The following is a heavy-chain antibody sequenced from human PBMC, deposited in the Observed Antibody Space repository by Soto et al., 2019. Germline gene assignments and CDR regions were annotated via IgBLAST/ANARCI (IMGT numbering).Heavy chain of an antibody. Sequence: QVQLVESGGGVVQPGRSLRLSCAASGFPFSTYGMHWVRQAPGKGLEWVAVIWHDGSNKYYADSVKGRFTISRDNSKNTLCLQMNSLRAEDTAIYYCASRSPALDYWGQGTLVTVSS. CDR1: GFPFSTYG. J-gene: IGHJ4*02. V-gene: IGHV3-33*01. CDR3: ASRSPALDY. D-gene: IGHD2-2*01. CDR2: IWHDGSNK.